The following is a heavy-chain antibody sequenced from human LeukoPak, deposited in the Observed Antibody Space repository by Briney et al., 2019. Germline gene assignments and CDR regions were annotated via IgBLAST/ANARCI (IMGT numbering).Heavy chain of an antibody. CDR1: GGTFSSYA. V-gene: IGHV1-69*05. D-gene: IGHD5-18*01. J-gene: IGHJ5*02. Sequence: GASVKVSCKASGGTFSSYAISWVRQAPGQGLEWMGGIIPIFGTANYAQKFQGRVTMTRDTSISTAYMELSRLRSDDTAVYYCARTGHKYSYGYVHWFDPWGQGTLVTVSS. CDR2: IIPIFGTA. CDR3: ARTGHKYSYGYVHWFDP.